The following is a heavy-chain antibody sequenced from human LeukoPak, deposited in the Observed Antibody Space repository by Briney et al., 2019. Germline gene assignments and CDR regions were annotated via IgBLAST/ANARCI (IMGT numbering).Heavy chain of an antibody. CDR1: GFTFSSYA. CDR3: AKAGDYGGNLHFDY. V-gene: IGHV3-23*01. J-gene: IGHJ4*02. CDR2: ISGSGGST. D-gene: IGHD4-23*01. Sequence: PGGSLRLSCAASGFTFSSYAMRWVRQAPGKGLEWVSAISGSGGSTYYADSVKGRFTISRDNSKNTLYLQMNSLRAEDTAVYYCAKAGDYGGNLHFDYWGQGTLVTVSS.